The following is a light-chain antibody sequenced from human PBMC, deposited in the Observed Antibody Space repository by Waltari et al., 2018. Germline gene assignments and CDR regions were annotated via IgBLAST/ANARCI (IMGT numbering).Light chain of an antibody. CDR3: LQYFIVPLT. J-gene: IGKJ1*01. Sequence: DIVMTQSPDSLAVSLGERATITCKSSQSLNSSNNKNHLYWFQQKPGQLPKLLIYWASTRDSGVPDRFSGSGSGTDFTLTITSLQAEDVALYYCLQYFIVPLTFGQGTKVEIK. CDR1: QSLNSSNNKNH. V-gene: IGKV4-1*01. CDR2: WAS.